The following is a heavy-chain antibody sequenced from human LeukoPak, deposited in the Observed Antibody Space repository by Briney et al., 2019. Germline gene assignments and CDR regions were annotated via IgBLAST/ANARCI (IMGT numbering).Heavy chain of an antibody. D-gene: IGHD5-12*01. V-gene: IGHV4/OR15-8*01. Sequence: SGPTLVKPTQTLTLTCTFSGFSLSTSGVGVGWVRQPPGRGLEWIGEIYHRGGPNYNPSLKSRVTISVDKSNNQLSLKLSSVTAADTAVYYCARVGGGYGGSHFDYWGQGTLVTVSS. CDR3: ARVGGGYGGSHFDY. CDR1: GFSLSTSGVG. CDR2: IYHRGGP. J-gene: IGHJ4*02.